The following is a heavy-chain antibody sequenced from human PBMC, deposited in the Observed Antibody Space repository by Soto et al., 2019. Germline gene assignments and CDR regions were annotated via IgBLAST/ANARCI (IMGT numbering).Heavy chain of an antibody. V-gene: IGHV4-30-4*01. Sequence: KSSETLSLTCTVSGGSISSGDYYWSWIRQPPGKGLEWIGYIYYSGSTYYNPSLKSRVTISVDTSKNQFSLKLSSVTAADTTVYYCARATIFGVVIFDYWGQGTLVTVSS. CDR1: GGSISSGDYY. D-gene: IGHD3-3*01. J-gene: IGHJ4*02. CDR2: IYYSGST. CDR3: ARATIFGVVIFDY.